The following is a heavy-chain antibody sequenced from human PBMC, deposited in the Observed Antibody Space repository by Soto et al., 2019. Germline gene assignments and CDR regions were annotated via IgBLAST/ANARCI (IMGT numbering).Heavy chain of an antibody. J-gene: IGHJ6*02. V-gene: IGHV3-33*01. D-gene: IGHD3-3*01. Sequence: QVQLVESGGGVVQPGRSLRLSCAASGFTFSSYGMHWVRQAPGKGLEWVAVIWYDGSNKYYADSVKGRFTISRDNSKKALYLKMNSLRAEDTAVYYCARDSVTIFGVVMGSCMDVWGQGTTVTVSS. CDR2: IWYDGSNK. CDR3: ARDSVTIFGVVMGSCMDV. CDR1: GFTFSSYG.